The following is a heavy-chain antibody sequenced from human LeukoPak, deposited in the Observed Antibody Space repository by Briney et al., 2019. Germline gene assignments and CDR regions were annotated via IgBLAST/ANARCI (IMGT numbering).Heavy chain of an antibody. V-gene: IGHV3-30*18. CDR3: AKDLGYCGGGSCYLYYYYYGMDV. J-gene: IGHJ6*02. Sequence: PGGSLRLSCAASGFTFSSYGMHWVRQAPGKGLEWVAVISYDGSNKYYADSVKGRFTISRDNSKNTLYLQMNSLRAEDTAVYYCAKDLGYCGGGSCYLYYYYYGMDVWGQGTTVTVSS. CDR2: ISYDGSNK. D-gene: IGHD2-15*01. CDR1: GFTFSSYG.